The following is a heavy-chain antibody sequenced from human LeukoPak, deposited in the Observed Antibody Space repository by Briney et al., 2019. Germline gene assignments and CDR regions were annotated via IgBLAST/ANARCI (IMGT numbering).Heavy chain of an antibody. D-gene: IGHD3-22*01. CDR1: GFIFSSYS. Sequence: GGSLRLSCAASGFIFSSYSMSWVRQAPGKGLEWVSAISGSGDSTYYADSVKGRFTISRDNSKNTLYLQMNSLRAEDTAVYYCAKAGYTYYYDSSGLGDYWGQGTLVTVSS. V-gene: IGHV3-23*01. J-gene: IGHJ4*02. CDR3: AKAGYTYYYDSSGLGDY. CDR2: ISGSGDST.